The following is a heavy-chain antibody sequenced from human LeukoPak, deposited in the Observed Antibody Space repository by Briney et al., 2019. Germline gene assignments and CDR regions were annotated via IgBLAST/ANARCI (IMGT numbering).Heavy chain of an antibody. CDR3: ASGCSTSCNIRHPFDY. V-gene: IGHV3-21*01. D-gene: IGHD2-2*02. CDR1: GFTFSSYS. J-gene: IGHJ4*02. CDR2: ISSSSSYI. Sequence: GGSLRLSCAASGFTFSSYSMNWVRQAPGKGLEWVSSISSSSSYIYYADSVKGRFTISGDNAKNSLYLQMNSLRAEDTAVYYCASGCSTSCNIRHPFDYWGQGTLVTVSS.